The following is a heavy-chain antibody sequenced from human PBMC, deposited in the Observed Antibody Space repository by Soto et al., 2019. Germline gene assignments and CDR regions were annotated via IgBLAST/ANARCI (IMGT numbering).Heavy chain of an antibody. J-gene: IGHJ6*02. V-gene: IGHV3-23*01. D-gene: IGHD3-10*01. CDR1: GFTLTSYG. Sequence: EVQLLESGGGLVQPGGSLRLSCEVSGFTLTSYGMNWVRQAPDKGLEWVSTIGRGGDTFYADSVRGRFTISRDNSKNKVYLQIDSLGPEDTAVYYCAKVGVRGVPSYFSMDVWGQGTTVTVSS. CDR2: IGRGGDT. CDR3: AKVGVRGVPSYFSMDV.